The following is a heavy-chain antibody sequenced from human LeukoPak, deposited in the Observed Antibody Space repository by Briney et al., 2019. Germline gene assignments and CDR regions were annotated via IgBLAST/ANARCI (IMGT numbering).Heavy chain of an antibody. CDR3: ARVDYSNYDSWFDP. V-gene: IGHV4-39*07. CDR1: GGSIRSRTYF. D-gene: IGHD4-11*01. J-gene: IGHJ5*02. Sequence: PSETLSLTCSVSGGSIRSRTYFWGWIRQPPGKGLEWIGSIYSNGDTYYNPSLKSRFTTSLDTSKNQFSLKLSSVTAADTAVYYCARVDYSNYDSWFDPWGQGTLVTVSS. CDR2: IYSNGDT.